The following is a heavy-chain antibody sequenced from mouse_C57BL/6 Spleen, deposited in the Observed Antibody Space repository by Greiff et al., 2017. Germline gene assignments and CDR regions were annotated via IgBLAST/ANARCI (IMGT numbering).Heavy chain of an antibody. V-gene: IGHV1-50*01. D-gene: IGHD3-1*01. CDR2: IDPSDSYT. Sequence: QVQLQQPGAELVKPGASVKLSCKASGYTFTSYWIQWVKQRPGQGLEWIGEIDPSDSYTNYNQKFKGKATLTVDTSSSTAYMQLSSLTSEDSAVYYCASKGLRDYFDYWGQGTTLTVSS. CDR3: ASKGLRDYFDY. CDR1: GYTFTSYW. J-gene: IGHJ2*01.